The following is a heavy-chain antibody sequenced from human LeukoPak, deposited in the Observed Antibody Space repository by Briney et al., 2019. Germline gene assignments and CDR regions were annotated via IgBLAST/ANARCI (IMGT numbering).Heavy chain of an antibody. Sequence: ASVKVSCKASGYTFTGYYMHWVRQAPGRGLEWMGRINPNSGGTNYAQKFQGRVTMTRDTSISTAYMELSRLRSDDTAVYYCARVTPLYYYDSSGYYYYYYYMDVWGKGTTVTVSS. D-gene: IGHD3-22*01. CDR3: ARVTPLYYYDSSGYYYYYYYMDV. V-gene: IGHV1-2*06. CDR2: INPNSGGT. J-gene: IGHJ6*03. CDR1: GYTFTGYY.